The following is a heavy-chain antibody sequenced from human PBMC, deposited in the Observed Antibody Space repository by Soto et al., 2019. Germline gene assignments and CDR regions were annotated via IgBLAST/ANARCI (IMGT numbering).Heavy chain of an antibody. V-gene: IGHV4-31*03. D-gene: IGHD2-2*01. CDR2: IYYSGST. Sequence: PSETLSLTCTVSGGSISSGGYYWGGIRQHPGKGLEWIGYIYYSGSTYYNPSLKSRVTISVDTSKNQFSLKLSSVTAADTAVYYCARVNQLLLVDYWGQGTLVTVSS. CDR1: GGSISSGGYY. CDR3: ARVNQLLLVDY. J-gene: IGHJ4*02.